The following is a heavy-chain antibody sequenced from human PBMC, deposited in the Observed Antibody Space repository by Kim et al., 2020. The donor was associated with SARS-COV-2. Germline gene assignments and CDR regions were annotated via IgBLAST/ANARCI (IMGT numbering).Heavy chain of an antibody. D-gene: IGHD2-2*02. J-gene: IGHJ4*02. CDR3: ARGDRYCSGSSCYNY. CDR1: GYTFTNYD. V-gene: IGHV1-8*01. Sequence: ASVKVSCKASGYTFTNYDINWLRQATGQGPEWMGWMNPNSGNTGYAQKFQGRVTMTRDTSISTAYMELSSLRSEDRAVYYCARGDRYCSGSSCYNYWGQGTLVTVSS. CDR2: MNPNSGNT.